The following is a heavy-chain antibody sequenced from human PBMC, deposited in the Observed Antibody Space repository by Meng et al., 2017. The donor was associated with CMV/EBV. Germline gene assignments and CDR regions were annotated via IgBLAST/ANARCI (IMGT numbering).Heavy chain of an antibody. CDR1: GYSFTSYW. Sequence: GESLKISCKDSGYSFTSYWIGWVRQMPGKGLEWMGIIYPGDSDTRYSPSFQGQVTISADKSISTAYLQWSSLKASDTAMYYCARSFRFDHSSPTGYYYYGMDVWGQGTTVTVSS. D-gene: IGHD6-13*01. CDR2: IYPGDSDT. J-gene: IGHJ6*02. CDR3: ARSFRFDHSSPTGYYYYGMDV. V-gene: IGHV5-51*01.